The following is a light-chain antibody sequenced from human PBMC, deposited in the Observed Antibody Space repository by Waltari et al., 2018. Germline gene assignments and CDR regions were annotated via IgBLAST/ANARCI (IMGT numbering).Light chain of an antibody. J-gene: IGLJ2*01. CDR3: AAWDSRLNGVV. V-gene: IGLV1-44*01. CDR1: STNIGRDI. CDR2: NNN. Sequence: QSVLTQSPSASGTSGQRVTISCSGSSTNIGRDIVNWYRNLPETAPELLIYNNNQRPSGVPDRFSGSKSGTSASLAISGLQSEDEADYYCAAWDSRLNGVVFGGGTKLTVL.